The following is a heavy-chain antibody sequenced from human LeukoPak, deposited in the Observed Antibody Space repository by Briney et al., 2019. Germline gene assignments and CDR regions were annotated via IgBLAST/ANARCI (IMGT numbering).Heavy chain of an antibody. CDR3: ARGQAGDY. J-gene: IGHJ4*02. CDR1: GFTFSSYA. V-gene: IGHV3-30*14. Sequence: GRSLRLSCAASGFTFSSYAMRWVRQAPGKGLEWVSFIYSDNTHYSDSVKGRFTISRDNSKNTLYLQMNSLRAEDTAVYYCARGQAGDYWGQGTLVTVSS. CDR2: IYSDNT. D-gene: IGHD3-10*01.